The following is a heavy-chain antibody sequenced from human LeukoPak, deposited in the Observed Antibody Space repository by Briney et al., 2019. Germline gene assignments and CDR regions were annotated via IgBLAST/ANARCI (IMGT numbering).Heavy chain of an antibody. CDR3: ARSHRSSWFDP. V-gene: IGHV4-34*01. CDR1: GGSFSGYY. J-gene: IGHJ5*02. Sequence: SETLSLTCAVYGGSFSGYYWSWIRQPPGKGLEWIGEINHSGSTNYNPSLKSRVTISVDTSKNQFSLKLSSVTAADTAVYYCARSHRSSWFDPWGQGTLVTVSS. CDR2: INHSGST.